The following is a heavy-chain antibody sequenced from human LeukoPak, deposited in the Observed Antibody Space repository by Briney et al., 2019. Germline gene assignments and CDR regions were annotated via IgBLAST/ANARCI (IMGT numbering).Heavy chain of an antibody. CDR2: ISSSSKYI. J-gene: IGHJ4*02. CDR3: AREPFWSGYYSNLHFDY. V-gene: IGHV3-21*01. D-gene: IGHD3-3*01. CDR1: EFTFSSYN. Sequence: GGSLRLSCAASEFTFSSYNMNWVRQAPGKGLEWVSSISSSSKYIYYADSVKGRFTISRDNAKNSLHLQMNSLRAEDTAVYYCAREPFWSGYYSNLHFDYWGQGTLVTVSS.